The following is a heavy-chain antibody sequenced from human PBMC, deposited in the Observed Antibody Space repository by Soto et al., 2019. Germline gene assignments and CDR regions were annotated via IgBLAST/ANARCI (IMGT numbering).Heavy chain of an antibody. D-gene: IGHD2-8*01. CDR3: ATFKQAPNGIDF. Sequence: QVQLVQSGAEVKKPGASVQVSCKASGYTFTAFYMYWVRQAPGQGLEWLGRIKPKSGDTKYAQRFQGRVTMTRDTSISTAHLDLRSLRSDDTAFYYCATFKQAPNGIDFWGQGSLVTVSS. CDR1: GYTFTAFY. J-gene: IGHJ4*02. V-gene: IGHV1-2*06. CDR2: IKPKSGDT.